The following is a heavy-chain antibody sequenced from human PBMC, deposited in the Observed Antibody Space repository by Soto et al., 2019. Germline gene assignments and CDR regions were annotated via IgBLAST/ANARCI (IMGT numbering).Heavy chain of an antibody. V-gene: IGHV3-9*01. CDR1: GFTFDDYA. Sequence: QPGGSLRLSCAASGFTFDDYAMHWVRQVPGKGLEWVSGINWNSGSIGYGDSVKGRFAISRDNAKNSLHLQMNSLSAEDTAFYYCTRGPRPTSTGTGAFWGQGTLVTVSS. J-gene: IGHJ4*02. D-gene: IGHD1-1*01. CDR3: TRGPRPTSTGTGAF. CDR2: INWNSGSI.